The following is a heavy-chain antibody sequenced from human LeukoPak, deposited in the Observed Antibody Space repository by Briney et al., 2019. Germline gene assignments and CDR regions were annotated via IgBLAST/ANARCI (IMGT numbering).Heavy chain of an antibody. Sequence: PSETLSLTCTVSGGSISSHYWSWIRQPPGKGLEWIGYIYYSGSTNYNPSLKSRVTISVDTSKNQFSLKLSSVTAADTAVYYCATYNWNYLSAIDIWGQGTMVTVSS. CDR3: ATYNWNYLSAIDI. D-gene: IGHD1-7*01. CDR2: IYYSGST. CDR1: GGSISSHY. J-gene: IGHJ3*02. V-gene: IGHV4-59*11.